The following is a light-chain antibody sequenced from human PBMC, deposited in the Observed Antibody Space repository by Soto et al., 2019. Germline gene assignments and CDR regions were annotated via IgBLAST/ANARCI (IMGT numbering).Light chain of an antibody. Sequence: SYELTQPPSVSVAPGQTARITCEGSKIGSKIVQWYQQRPGQAPVLVVYDYSVRPSGIPERFSVANSGNTATLTISRVEAGNEVDYLCQMWDGSEDQVAFGGGTKVTVL. CDR2: DYS. CDR1: KIGSKI. CDR3: QMWDGSEDQVA. J-gene: IGLJ2*01. V-gene: IGLV3-21*02.